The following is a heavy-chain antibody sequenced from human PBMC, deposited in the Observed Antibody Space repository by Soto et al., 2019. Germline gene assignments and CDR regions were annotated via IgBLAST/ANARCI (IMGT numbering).Heavy chain of an antibody. Sequence: EVQLLESGGGLVQPGGSLRLSCAASGFSFSSSAMSWARQAPGKGLEWVSVITPSGDTTYYSDSVKGRFTISRDNSKNTLYLQMNSLRAEDTAVYYFEKVAAGCGGHCYPGDYWGQGTLVTVSS. CDR2: ITPSGDTT. CDR3: EKVAAGCGGHCYPGDY. D-gene: IGHD2-21*02. J-gene: IGHJ4*02. CDR1: GFSFSSSA. V-gene: IGHV3-23*01.